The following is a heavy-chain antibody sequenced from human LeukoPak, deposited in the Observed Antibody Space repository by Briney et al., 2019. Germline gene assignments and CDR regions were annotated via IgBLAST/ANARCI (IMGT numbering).Heavy chain of an antibody. CDR2: SIPMFGTT. D-gene: IGHD4-17*01. Sequence: ASVKVSCKASGGTFNSYAINRVRQAPGQGLEWMGGSIPMFGTTNFAPEFQGRVTITADEFTNTAYMELTSLKSEDTAVYYCARGTTVTTAVLVPNDAFDIWGQGTMVTVSS. CDR3: ARGTTVTTAVLVPNDAFDI. J-gene: IGHJ3*02. CDR1: GGTFNSYA. V-gene: IGHV1-69*13.